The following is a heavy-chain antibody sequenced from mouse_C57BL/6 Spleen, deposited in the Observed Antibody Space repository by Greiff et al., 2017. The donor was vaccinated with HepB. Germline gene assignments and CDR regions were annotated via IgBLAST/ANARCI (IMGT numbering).Heavy chain of an antibody. Sequence: DVMLVESGGDLVKPGGSLKLSCAASGFTFSSYGMSWVRQTPDKRLEWVTTISSGGSYTYYPDSVKGRFTISRDNAKNTLYLQMSSLKSEDTAMYYCARYYYGRGWFAYWGQGTLVTVSA. J-gene: IGHJ3*01. V-gene: IGHV5-6*02. CDR1: GFTFSSYG. D-gene: IGHD1-1*01. CDR3: ARYYYGRGWFAY. CDR2: ISSGGSYT.